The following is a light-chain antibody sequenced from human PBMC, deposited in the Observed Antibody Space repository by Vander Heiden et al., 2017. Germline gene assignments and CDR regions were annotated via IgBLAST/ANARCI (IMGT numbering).Light chain of an antibody. Sequence: DIQMTQSPSSLSASVGDRVTITCQASQDIKNFLNWYQQKPGKAPKLLIYQASNLQTGGPSRFSGSGAGTRFTLTISSLQPEDIATFYCQQYDSLPGSFGPGTRVDIK. CDR1: QDIKNF. CDR3: QQYDSLPGS. J-gene: IGKJ3*01. CDR2: QAS. V-gene: IGKV1-33*01.